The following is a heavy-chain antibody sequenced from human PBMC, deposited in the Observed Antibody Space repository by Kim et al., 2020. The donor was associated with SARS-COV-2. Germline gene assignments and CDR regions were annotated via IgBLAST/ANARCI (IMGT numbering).Heavy chain of an antibody. J-gene: IGHJ4*02. D-gene: IGHD6-19*01. CDR3: AKGGPSSSGWCLSY. Sequence: GGSLRLSCAASGFTFSSYGMHWVRQAPGKGLEWVAVISYDGSNKYYADSVKGRFTISRDNSKNTLYLQMNSLRAEDTAVYYCAKGGPSSSGWCLSYWGQGTLVTVSS. V-gene: IGHV3-30*18. CDR2: ISYDGSNK. CDR1: GFTFSSYG.